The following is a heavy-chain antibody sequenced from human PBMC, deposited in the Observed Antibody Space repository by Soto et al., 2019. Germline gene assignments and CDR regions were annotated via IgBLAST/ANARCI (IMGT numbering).Heavy chain of an antibody. CDR2: IYHSGST. Sequence: ETLSLTCAVSGGSISSSNWWSWVRQPPGKGLEWIGEIYHSGSTNYNPSLKSRVTISVDKSKNQFSLKLSSVTAADTAVYYCASLTVTTQYYYYYYGMDVWGQGTTVTVSS. V-gene: IGHV4-4*02. CDR1: GGSISSSNW. D-gene: IGHD4-17*01. J-gene: IGHJ6*02. CDR3: ASLTVTTQYYYYYYGMDV.